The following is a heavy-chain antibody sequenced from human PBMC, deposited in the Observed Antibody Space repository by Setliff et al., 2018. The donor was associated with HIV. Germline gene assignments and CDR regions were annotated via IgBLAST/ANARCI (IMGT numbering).Heavy chain of an antibody. CDR2: INAGNGNT. Sequence: GASVKVSCKASGYTFTSYAMHWVRQAPGQRLEWMGWINAGNGNTKYSQKFQGRVTITTDTSTSTAYMELRSLRSDDTAMYYCARDMTTVTTEGWRDGWFDPWGQGTLVTVSS. D-gene: IGHD4-17*01. CDR1: GYTFTSYA. V-gene: IGHV1-3*01. CDR3: ARDMTTVTTEGWRDGWFDP. J-gene: IGHJ5*02.